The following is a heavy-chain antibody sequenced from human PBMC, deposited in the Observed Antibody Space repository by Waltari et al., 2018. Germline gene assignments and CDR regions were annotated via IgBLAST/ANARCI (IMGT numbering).Heavy chain of an antibody. D-gene: IGHD3-9*01. J-gene: IGHJ4*02. CDR2: IYYNGNT. V-gene: IGHV4-39*01. CDR3: ASLLTGD. Sequence: QLQVQESGPGLVTPSETLSLTCTVSGGAITTTNYDWGWIRQPPGKGLEWIGSIYYNGNTYYNPSLKSRVTISADTSKNQFSLNLNSVTAADTAVYYCASLLTGDWGQGVLVTVSS. CDR1: GGAITTTNYD.